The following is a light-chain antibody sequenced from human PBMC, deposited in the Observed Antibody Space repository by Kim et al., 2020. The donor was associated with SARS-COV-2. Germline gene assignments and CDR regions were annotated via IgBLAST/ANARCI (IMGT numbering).Light chain of an antibody. V-gene: IGKV1-5*01. J-gene: IGKJ2*01. CDR2: DAS. Sequence: CAPFGEGVTRSFRASQRKTRWMVGYQQKPGNAPKLLIYDASRVKRGVPSSFSGSGSGTEFSLTISSLQPDDFAAYYCHQYKSYSHTCGQGTKLEIK. CDR3: HQYKSYSHT. CDR1: QRKTRW.